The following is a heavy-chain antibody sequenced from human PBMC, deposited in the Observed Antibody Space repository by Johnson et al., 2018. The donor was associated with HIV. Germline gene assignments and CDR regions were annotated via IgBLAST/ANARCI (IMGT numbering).Heavy chain of an antibody. D-gene: IGHD3-22*01. CDR1: GFIFSSYD. CDR3: ARVGDGSGYYFDAFDI. CDR2: IGTAGDT. V-gene: IGHV3-13*01. Sequence: VQLVESGGGLVQPGGSLRLSCAASGFIFSSYDMHWVRQATGKGLEWVSAIGTAGDTYYPGSVKGRFTISRENDKNSLYLQMNSLRAEDTAVYYCARVGDGSGYYFDAFDIWGQGTMVTVSS. J-gene: IGHJ3*02.